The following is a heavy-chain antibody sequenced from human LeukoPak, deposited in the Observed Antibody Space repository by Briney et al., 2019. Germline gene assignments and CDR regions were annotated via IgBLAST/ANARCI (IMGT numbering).Heavy chain of an antibody. CDR2: IGGTDGTT. J-gene: IGHJ4*02. CDR1: GFTFRNYV. CDR3: TKRIDGAGSYYIDF. D-gene: IGHD3-10*01. V-gene: IGHV3-23*01. Sequence: GGSRRLSCAASGFTFRNYVMNWVRQAPGKGLEWVSAIGGTDGTTFYAAFVKGRCTISRDNSSNTPYLQMNSLRAEDPAVYYCTKRIDGAGSYYIDFWGQGTVVTVSS.